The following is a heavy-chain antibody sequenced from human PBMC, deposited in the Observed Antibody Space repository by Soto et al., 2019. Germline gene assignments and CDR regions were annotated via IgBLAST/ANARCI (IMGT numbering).Heavy chain of an antibody. V-gene: IGHV4-30-4*01. Sequence: TLSLTCTVSGGSISSGDYHWSWIRQPPGKGLEWIGYIYYSGSTYYNPSLKSRVTISVDTSKNQFSLKLSSVTAAHTAVYYCARVNYDSSGSIDYWGQGTPVTVYS. D-gene: IGHD3-22*01. J-gene: IGHJ4*02. CDR1: GGSISSGDYH. CDR3: ARVNYDSSGSIDY. CDR2: IYYSGST.